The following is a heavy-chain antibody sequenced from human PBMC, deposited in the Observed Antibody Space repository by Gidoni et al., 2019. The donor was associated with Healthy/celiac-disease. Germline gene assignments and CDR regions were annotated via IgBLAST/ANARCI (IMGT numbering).Heavy chain of an antibody. CDR3: ARHRAYNEPRGYYYYGMDV. CDR2: IYPGDSDT. Sequence: EVQLVQSGAAVKKPGESLKISCKGSGYSFTSYWIGWVRQMPGKGLEWMGLIYPGDSDTRYSPSFQGQVTISADKSISTAYLQWSSLKASDTAMYYCARHRAYNEPRGYYYYGMDVWGQGTTVTVSS. CDR1: GYSFTSYW. J-gene: IGHJ6*02. D-gene: IGHD1-1*01. V-gene: IGHV5-51*01.